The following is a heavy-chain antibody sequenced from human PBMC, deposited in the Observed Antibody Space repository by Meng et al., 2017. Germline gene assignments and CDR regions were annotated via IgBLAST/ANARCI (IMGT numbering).Heavy chain of an antibody. D-gene: IGHD6-13*01. CDR2: INHSGST. J-gene: IGHJ4*02. CDR3: ARGKHSSSTLTFYNY. CDR1: GGSFSGYY. Sequence: QVQLQQWGAGLLKPSETLSLTCAVYGGSFSGYYWSWIRQPPGKGLEWIGEINHSGSTNYNPSLKSRVTISVDTSKNQFSLKLSSVTAADTAVYYCARGKHSSSTLTFYNYWGQGTLVTVPS. V-gene: IGHV4-34*01.